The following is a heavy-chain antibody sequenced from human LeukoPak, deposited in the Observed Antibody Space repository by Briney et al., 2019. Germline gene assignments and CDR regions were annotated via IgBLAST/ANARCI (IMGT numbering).Heavy chain of an antibody. Sequence: PGGSLRLSCAASGFTFSTYAMSWVRQAPGKGLEWVSGMTGNGGSLYYAGSVKGRFTISRDNSKNTPYVQMNSLRADDTAVYYCARGRGSDGLDVWGQGTTVTVSS. CDR2: MTGNGGSL. J-gene: IGHJ6*02. CDR3: ARGRGSDGLDV. CDR1: GFTFSTYA. V-gene: IGHV3-23*01.